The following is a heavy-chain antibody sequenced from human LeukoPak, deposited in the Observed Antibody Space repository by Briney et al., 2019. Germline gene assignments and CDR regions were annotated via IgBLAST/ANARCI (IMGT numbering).Heavy chain of an antibody. J-gene: IGHJ4*02. D-gene: IGHD3-10*01. V-gene: IGHV3-48*04. CDR1: RFTFSSYS. CDR2: ISSSGSTI. CDR3: ASPTYYYGSGSSINDY. Sequence: PGGSLRLSCAASRFTFSSYSMNWVRQAPGKGLEWVSYISSSGSTIYYADSVKGRFTISRDNAKNSLYLQMNSLRAEDMAVYYCASPTYYYGSGSSINDYWGQGTLVTVSS.